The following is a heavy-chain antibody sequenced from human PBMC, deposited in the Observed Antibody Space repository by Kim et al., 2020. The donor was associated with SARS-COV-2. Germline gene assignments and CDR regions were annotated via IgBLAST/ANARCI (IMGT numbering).Heavy chain of an antibody. CDR1: GGSISSSSYY. Sequence: SEILSLTCTVSGGSISSSSYYWGWIRQPPGKGLEWIGSIYYSGSTYYNPSLKSRVTISVDTSKNQFSLKLSSVTAADTAVYYCASIVGATYYYYYGMDVWGQGTTVTVSS. D-gene: IGHD1-26*01. J-gene: IGHJ6*02. CDR2: IYYSGST. CDR3: ASIVGATYYYYYGMDV. V-gene: IGHV4-39*01.